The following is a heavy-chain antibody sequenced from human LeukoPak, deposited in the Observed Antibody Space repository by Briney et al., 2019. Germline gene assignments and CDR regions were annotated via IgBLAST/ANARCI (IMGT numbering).Heavy chain of an antibody. CDR3: VRKWLF. Sequence: GGSLRLSCAASGFRFSSYWMTWVRQAPGKGLEWVANIKQGGTGKYYVESVRGRFTISRDNVERSVYLQMKRLTAEDTAVYYCVRKWLFWGQGTPVTLSS. J-gene: IGHJ4*02. CDR2: IKQGGTGK. D-gene: IGHD3-22*01. V-gene: IGHV3-7*01. CDR1: GFRFSSYW.